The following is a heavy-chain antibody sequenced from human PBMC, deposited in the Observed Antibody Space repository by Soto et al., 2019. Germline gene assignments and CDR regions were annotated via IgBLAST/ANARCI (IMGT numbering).Heavy chain of an antibody. CDR3: AGIVATGYYYMDV. D-gene: IGHD5-12*01. V-gene: IGHV3-7*01. CDR2: IKQDGSEK. CDR1: GFTFSSYW. Sequence: PGGSLRLSCAASGFTFSSYWMSWVRQAPGKGLEWVANIKQDGSEKYYVDSVKGRFTISRDNAKNSLYLQMNSLRAEDTAVYYCAGIVATGYYYMDVWGKGTTVTVSS. J-gene: IGHJ6*03.